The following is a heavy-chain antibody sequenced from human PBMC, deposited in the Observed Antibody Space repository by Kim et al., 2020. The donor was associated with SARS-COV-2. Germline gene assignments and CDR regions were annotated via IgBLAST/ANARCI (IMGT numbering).Heavy chain of an antibody. V-gene: IGHV3-30-3*01. CDR3: ARGYSYGYTRIGY. CDR2: ISYDGSNK. CDR1: GFTFSSYA. D-gene: IGHD5-18*01. J-gene: IGHJ4*02. Sequence: GGSLRLSCAASGFTFSSYAMHWVRQAPGKGLEWVAVISYDGSNKYYADSVKGRFTISRDNSKNTLYLQMNSLRAEDTAVYYCARGYSYGYTRIGYWGQGTLVTVSS.